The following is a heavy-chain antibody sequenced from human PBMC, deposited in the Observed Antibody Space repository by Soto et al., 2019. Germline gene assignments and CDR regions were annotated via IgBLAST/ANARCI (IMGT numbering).Heavy chain of an antibody. D-gene: IGHD1-1*01. CDR2: ISSTTNSI. Sequence: EVQLVESGGGLVKPGGSLRLSCAASGFTFSRYSMNWVRQAPGKGLEWVSSISSTTNSIYFADSLKGRFSISRDNANNLVFLQMNSLRAEDTAVYYCAREFEDMSTNLDLWGQGILVTVSS. CDR3: AREFEDMSTNLDL. CDR1: GFTFSRYS. J-gene: IGHJ5*02. V-gene: IGHV3-21*01.